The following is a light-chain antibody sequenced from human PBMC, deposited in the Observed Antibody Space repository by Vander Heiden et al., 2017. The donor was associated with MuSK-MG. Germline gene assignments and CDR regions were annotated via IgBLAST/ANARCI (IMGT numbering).Light chain of an antibody. CDR2: WAS. CDR3: QQCDRTPRIT. V-gene: IGKV4-1*01. CDR1: QSVLYSSNNKNY. Sequence: DIVMTQSPDSLAVSLGERATINCKSSQSVLYSSNNKNYLAWYQQKPGQPPKLLIYWASTRESGVPDRFSGSGSGTDFTLTISSLQAEDVAVYYCQQCDRTPRITFGAGTKVEIK. J-gene: IGKJ4*01.